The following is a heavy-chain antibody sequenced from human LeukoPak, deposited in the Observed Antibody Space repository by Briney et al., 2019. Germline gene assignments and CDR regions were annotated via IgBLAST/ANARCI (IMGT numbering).Heavy chain of an antibody. V-gene: IGHV3-30*02. CDR2: IQHDGPNK. J-gene: IGHJ4*02. CDR1: GYTFSNNA. Sequence: GGSLRLACAATGYTFSNNAMHWVRQAPGKGLEWVAFIQHDGPNKYYADSVKGRFTISRDNSKNTLYLQMNSLRAEDTAVYYCAKDRFKYARSCFDYWGQGTLVTVSS. CDR3: AKDRFKYARSCFDY. D-gene: IGHD2-15*01.